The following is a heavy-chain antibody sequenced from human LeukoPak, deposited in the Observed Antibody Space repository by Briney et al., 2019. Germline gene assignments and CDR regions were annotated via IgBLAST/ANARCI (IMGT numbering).Heavy chain of an antibody. CDR3: ARTAWGTNRWLQYYFDS. Sequence: SETLSLTCTVSGGSMTSSSYYWGWIRQPPGKGLEWIGSIYYIGSTYYNPSLKSRVTISVDTSKNQFSLKLSSMTAADTAVYFCARTAWGTNRWLQYYFDSWGQGTLATVSS. V-gene: IGHV4-39*01. D-gene: IGHD5-24*01. J-gene: IGHJ4*02. CDR1: GGSMTSSSYY. CDR2: IYYIGST.